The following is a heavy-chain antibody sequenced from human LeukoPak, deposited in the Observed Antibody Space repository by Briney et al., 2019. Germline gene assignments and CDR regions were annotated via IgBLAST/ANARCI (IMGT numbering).Heavy chain of an antibody. CDR2: FYYSGSV. D-gene: IGHD3-22*01. Sequence: SETLSLTCTVSGDSISSYYWSWIRQPPGKGLEWIGYFYYSGSVDYNPSLKSQVTMSLDTSKNQFSLNLTSVTAADTAVYYCARQHSSGYYHFDYWGQGTLVTVSS. CDR3: ARQHSSGYYHFDY. J-gene: IGHJ4*02. CDR1: GDSISSYY. V-gene: IGHV4-59*08.